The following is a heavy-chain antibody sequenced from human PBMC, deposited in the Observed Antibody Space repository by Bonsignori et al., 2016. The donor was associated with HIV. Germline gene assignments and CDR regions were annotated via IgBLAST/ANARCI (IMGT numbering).Heavy chain of an antibody. CDR3: AREVFGVVIVSYYFEY. J-gene: IGHJ4*01. V-gene: IGHV3-7*01. CDR1: GFTFSEYW. CDR2: IKEDGSEK. Sequence: EVQLVESGGGLVQPGGSLRLSCAASGFTFSEYWMSWVRQAPGKGPEWVANIKEDGSEKFYVDSVKGRFTISRDNAKNSLFLQMNSLRAEDTAVYYCAREVFGVVIVSYYFEYW. D-gene: IGHD3-3*01.